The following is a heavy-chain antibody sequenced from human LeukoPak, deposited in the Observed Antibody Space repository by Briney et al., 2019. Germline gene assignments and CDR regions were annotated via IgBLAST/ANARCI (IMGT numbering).Heavy chain of an antibody. CDR1: GYTFTSYA. V-gene: IGHV1-3*01. D-gene: IGHD2-2*01. CDR3: ARGVVVVPAAPYNWFDP. Sequence: ASVKVSCKASGYTFTSYAMHWVRQAPGQRLEWMGWINAGNSNTKYSQKFQGRVTITRDTSASTAYMELSSLRSEDTAVYYCARGVVVVPAAPYNWFDPWGQGTLVTVSS. J-gene: IGHJ5*02. CDR2: INAGNSNT.